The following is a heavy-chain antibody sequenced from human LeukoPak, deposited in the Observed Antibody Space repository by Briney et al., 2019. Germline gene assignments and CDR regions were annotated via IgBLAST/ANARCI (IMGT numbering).Heavy chain of an antibody. D-gene: IGHD1-26*01. Sequence: SETLSLTCTVSGGSISSSSYYWGWIRQPPGKGLEWIGRIYYSGSTYYNPSLKSRVTISVDTSKNQFSLKLSSVTAADTAVYYCACSPPAGGRYYYYYYYMDIWGKGTTVTVSS. J-gene: IGHJ6*03. CDR3: ACSPPAGGRYYYYYYYMDI. CDR1: GGSISSSSYY. V-gene: IGHV4-39*01. CDR2: IYYSGST.